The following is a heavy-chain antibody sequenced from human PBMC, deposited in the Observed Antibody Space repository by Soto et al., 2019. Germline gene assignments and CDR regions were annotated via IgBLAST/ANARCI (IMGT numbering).Heavy chain of an antibody. J-gene: IGHJ4*02. CDR3: AKDRGGADYFDY. CDR2: ISYDLTKK. D-gene: IGHD2-21*01. V-gene: IGHV3-30*18. Sequence: GGSLRLSCAASGFTFSRFAIHWVRQAPGKGLEWVAVISYDLTKKYYADSVKGRFTISRDNSKNTVSLQMNSLTAEDTAVYYCAKDRGGADYFDYWGQGALVTVSS. CDR1: GFTFSRFA.